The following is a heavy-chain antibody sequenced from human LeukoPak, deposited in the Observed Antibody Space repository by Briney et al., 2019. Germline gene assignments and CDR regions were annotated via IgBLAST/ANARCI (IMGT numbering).Heavy chain of an antibody. CDR1: GGSIRNSSFY. J-gene: IGHJ4*02. D-gene: IGHD1-26*01. V-gene: IGHV4-39*01. Sequence: SETLSLTCAVSGGSIRNSSFYWGWIRQPPGKGLEWIASIYNSGTTYYNPSIKSQITIFVDTSKNQVSLKLRSVTAADTAVYYCARVIVGVTIPLYYFDYWGQGTLVTVSS. CDR2: IYNSGTT. CDR3: ARVIVGVTIPLYYFDY.